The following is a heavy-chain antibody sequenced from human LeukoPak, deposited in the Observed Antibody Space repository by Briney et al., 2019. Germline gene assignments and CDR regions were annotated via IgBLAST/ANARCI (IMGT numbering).Heavy chain of an antibody. Sequence: GGPLRLSCAGSGFDFSRYWMAWVRQAPGKGPEWVASINQDVSRTHYVDSVKGRFTISRDNAKSSLFLQMTSLRVEDTAVYYCARLKDDVTKFDYWGQGTLVTVSS. J-gene: IGHJ4*02. CDR2: INQDVSRT. D-gene: IGHD2-8*01. V-gene: IGHV3-7*01. CDR1: GFDFSRYW. CDR3: ARLKDDVTKFDY.